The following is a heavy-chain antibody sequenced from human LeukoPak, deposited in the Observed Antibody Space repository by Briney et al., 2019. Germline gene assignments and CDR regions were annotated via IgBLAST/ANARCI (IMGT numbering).Heavy chain of an antibody. Sequence: GGSLRLSCAASRFTFNSYAMSWVRQAPGKGLEWVSVIGGSNGITFYVGSVKGRFTISRDNSEDTLYLQMNSLRAEDTAVYYCARNENSGWGYFDYWGQGTLVTVSS. V-gene: IGHV3-23*01. CDR3: ARNENSGWGYFDY. CDR1: RFTFNSYA. D-gene: IGHD5-12*01. J-gene: IGHJ4*02. CDR2: IGGSNGIT.